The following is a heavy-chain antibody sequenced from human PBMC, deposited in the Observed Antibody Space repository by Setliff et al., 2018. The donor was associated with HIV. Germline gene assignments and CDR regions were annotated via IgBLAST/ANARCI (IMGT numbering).Heavy chain of an antibody. CDR2: SYHSGSP. J-gene: IGHJ6*02. D-gene: IGHD6-6*01. V-gene: IGHV4-31*03. CDR1: RGSLSSGGYY. CDR3: ARMGAARPLYYYGMDV. Sequence: PSETLSLTCSVFRGSLSSGGYYWSWIRQHPGKGLEWIGYSYHSGSPSYNPSLKSRTTISVDTSKNEFSLKLSSVTAADTAVYYCARMGAARPLYYYGMDVWGRGTTVTVSS.